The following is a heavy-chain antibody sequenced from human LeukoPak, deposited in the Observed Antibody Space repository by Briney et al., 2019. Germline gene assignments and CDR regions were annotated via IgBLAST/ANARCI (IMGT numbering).Heavy chain of an antibody. CDR1: GFTVNSNY. CDR2: IYSGGDT. Sequence: GGSLRLSCAASGFTVNSNYMSWVRQAPGKGLEWVSVIYSGGDTFYADSVKGRFTISRDNSKNTLYLQLNSLRAEDTAVYYCARENHGIGAYDYWGQGTLVTVSS. CDR3: ARENHGIGAYDY. V-gene: IGHV3-53*01. J-gene: IGHJ4*02. D-gene: IGHD1-14*01.